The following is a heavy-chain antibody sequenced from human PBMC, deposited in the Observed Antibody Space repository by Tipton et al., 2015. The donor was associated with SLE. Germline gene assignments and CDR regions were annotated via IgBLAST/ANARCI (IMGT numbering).Heavy chain of an antibody. CDR3: ARESGDFCRISIGCYRGWFDP. D-gene: IGHD2-2*02. Sequence: SLRLSCAASGFTFSRFSMNWVRQAPGKGLEWVSSISSSDYIYYADSVKGRFTISRDNAKNSLYLQMNSLRAEDTAVYYCARESGDFCRISIGCYRGWFDPWGQGTLVTVSS. CDR2: ISSSDYI. V-gene: IGHV3-21*01. J-gene: IGHJ5*02. CDR1: GFTFSRFS.